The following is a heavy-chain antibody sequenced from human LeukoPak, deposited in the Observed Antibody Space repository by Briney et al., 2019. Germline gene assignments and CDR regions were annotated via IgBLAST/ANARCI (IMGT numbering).Heavy chain of an antibody. CDR3: ARGLGYSYGNGDY. J-gene: IGHJ4*02. Sequence: PGGSLRPSCAASGFTFSSYSMNWVRQAPGKGLEWVSSISSSSSYIYYADSVKGRLTISRDNAKNSLYLQMNSLRAEDTAVYYCARGLGYSYGNGDYWGQGTLVTVSS. CDR1: GFTFSSYS. V-gene: IGHV3-21*01. D-gene: IGHD5-18*01. CDR2: ISSSSSYI.